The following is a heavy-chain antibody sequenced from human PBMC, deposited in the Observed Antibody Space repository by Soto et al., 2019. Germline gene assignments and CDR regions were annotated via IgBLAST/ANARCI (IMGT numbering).Heavy chain of an antibody. Sequence: GGSLRLSCAASGFTFSSYSMNWVRQAPGKGLEWVSSISSSSYIYYADSVKGRFTISRDNAKNSLYLQMNSLRAEDTAVYYCAGGAVVVAATPSWFDPWGQGTLVTVSS. CDR3: AGGAVVVAATPSWFDP. CDR1: GFTFSSYS. V-gene: IGHV3-21*01. CDR2: ISSSSYI. J-gene: IGHJ5*02. D-gene: IGHD2-15*01.